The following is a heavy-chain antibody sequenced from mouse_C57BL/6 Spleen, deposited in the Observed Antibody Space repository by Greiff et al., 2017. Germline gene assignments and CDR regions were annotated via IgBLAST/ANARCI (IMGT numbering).Heavy chain of an antibody. Sequence: EVKLMESGGGLVKPGGSLKLSCAASGFTFSDYGMHWVRQAPEKGLEWVAYISSGSSTIYYADTVKGRFTISRDNAKNTLFLQMTSLRSEDTAMYYCARDSSGYWYFDVWGTGTTVTVSS. CDR2: ISSGSSTI. CDR3: ARDSSGYWYFDV. CDR1: GFTFSDYG. D-gene: IGHD3-2*02. V-gene: IGHV5-17*01. J-gene: IGHJ1*03.